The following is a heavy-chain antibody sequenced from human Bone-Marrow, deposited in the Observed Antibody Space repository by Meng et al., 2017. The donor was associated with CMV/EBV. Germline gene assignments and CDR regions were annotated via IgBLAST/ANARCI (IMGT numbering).Heavy chain of an antibody. CDR3: ARFYYDFWSGYNHYYYGMDV. CDR1: GFTFNTYW. Sequence: GESLKISCAASGFTFNTYWMSWVRQAPGKGLEWVANIKPDGSEKYYVDSVKGRFTISRDNAKNSLYLQMNSLRAEDTAVYYCARFYYDFWSGYNHYYYGMDVWGQGTTVTVSS. CDR2: IKPDGSEK. J-gene: IGHJ6*02. D-gene: IGHD3-3*01. V-gene: IGHV3-7*01.